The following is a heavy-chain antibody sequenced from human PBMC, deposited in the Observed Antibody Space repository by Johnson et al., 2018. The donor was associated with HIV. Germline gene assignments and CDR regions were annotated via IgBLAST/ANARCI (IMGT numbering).Heavy chain of an antibody. V-gene: IGHV3-30*02. CDR1: GFTFSNYG. J-gene: IGHJ3*02. CDR3: ARDQGLIVTDAFDI. CDR2: IQSDGKIN. Sequence: QVQLVESGGGVVQPGGSLTLSCAASGFTFSNYGMHWVRQAPGKGLEWVAFIQSDGKINFYADSVKGRFTVSRDSAKNSLYLQMNSLRAEDTAVYYCARDQGLIVTDAFDIWGQGTMVTVSS. D-gene: IGHD1-26*01.